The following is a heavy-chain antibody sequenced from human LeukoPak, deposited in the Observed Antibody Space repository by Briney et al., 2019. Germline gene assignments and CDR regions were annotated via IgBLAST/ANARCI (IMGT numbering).Heavy chain of an antibody. CDR3: ARDAGYYGSGSYYEDY. CDR1: GYTFTGYY. Sequence: ASVKVSCKASGYTFTGYYMHWVRQAPGQGLEWMGWINPNSGGTNYAQKFQGRVTMTRDTSTSTAYMELSRLRSDDTAVYYCARDAGYYGSGSYYEDYWGQGTLVTVSS. J-gene: IGHJ4*02. V-gene: IGHV1-2*02. CDR2: INPNSGGT. D-gene: IGHD3-10*01.